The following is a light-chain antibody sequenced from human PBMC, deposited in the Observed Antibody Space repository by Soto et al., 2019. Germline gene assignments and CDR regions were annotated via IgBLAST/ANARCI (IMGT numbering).Light chain of an antibody. V-gene: IGKV1-39*01. CDR1: QSISSY. Sequence: DIKMTQSPSSLSASVGDRVTITYGASQSISSYLNWYQQKPGKAPKLLIYAASSLQSGVPSRFSGSGSGTDFTLTISSLQPEDFATYYCQQSYSTPRTFGQGTKVDIK. CDR2: AAS. CDR3: QQSYSTPRT. J-gene: IGKJ1*01.